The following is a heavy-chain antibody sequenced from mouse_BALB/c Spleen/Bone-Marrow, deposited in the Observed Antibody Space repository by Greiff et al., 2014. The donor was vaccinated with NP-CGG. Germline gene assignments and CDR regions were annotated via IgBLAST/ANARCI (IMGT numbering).Heavy chain of an antibody. CDR1: GYTFTDYA. J-gene: IGHJ4*01. D-gene: IGHD2-14*01. CDR2: ISSYYGDA. Sequence: VQLVESGAELVRPGVSVKISCKGSGYTFTDYAVHWVKQSHTKSLEWIGLISSYYGDATYNQKFKGKATVTVDKSSSTAFLELARLTSEDSAIYYCARSGKVRNAMDYWGQGTSVTVSS. CDR3: ARSGKVRNAMDY. V-gene: IGHV1-67*01.